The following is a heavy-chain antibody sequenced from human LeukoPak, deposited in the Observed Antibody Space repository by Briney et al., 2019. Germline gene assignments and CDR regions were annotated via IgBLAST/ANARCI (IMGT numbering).Heavy chain of an antibody. CDR1: GGSISSSSYY. J-gene: IGHJ4*02. CDR3: ARDRTGRYFDWYRQFDY. V-gene: IGHV4-39*07. Sequence: SETLSLTCTVSGGSISSSSYYWGWIRQPPGKGLEWIGSIYYSGSTYYNPSLKSRVTISVDTSKNQFSLKLSSVTAADTAVYYCARDRTGRYFDWYRQFDYWGQGTLVTVSS. CDR2: IYYSGST. D-gene: IGHD3-9*01.